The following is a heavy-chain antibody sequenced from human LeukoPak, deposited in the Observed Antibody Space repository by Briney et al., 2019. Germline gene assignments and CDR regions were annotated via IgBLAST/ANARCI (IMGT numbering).Heavy chain of an antibody. J-gene: IGHJ4*02. CDR3: ARDDWGFDY. Sequence: HPGGSLRLSCAASGFTVSSNYMSWVRQAPGKGLEWVSVIYSSGSTYYADSVRGRFTISRDNAKNSLYLQMNSLRAEDTAVYYCARDDWGFDYWGQGTLVTVSS. D-gene: IGHD3-9*01. CDR2: IYSSGST. CDR1: GFTVSSNY. V-gene: IGHV3-53*01.